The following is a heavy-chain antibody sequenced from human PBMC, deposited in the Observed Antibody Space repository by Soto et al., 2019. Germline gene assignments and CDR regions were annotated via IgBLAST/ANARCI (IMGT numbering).Heavy chain of an antibody. CDR2: IYYSGST. CDR3: ARRRLLWFGESPFGSDFDI. Sequence: QLQLQESGPGLVKPSETLSLTCTVSGGSISSSSYYWGWIRQPPGKGLEWIGSIYYSGSTYYNPSLKSRVTISVDTSKNQFSLKLSSVTAADTAVYYCARRRLLWFGESPFGSDFDIWGQGTMVTVSS. CDR1: GGSISSSSYY. J-gene: IGHJ3*02. V-gene: IGHV4-39*01. D-gene: IGHD3-10*01.